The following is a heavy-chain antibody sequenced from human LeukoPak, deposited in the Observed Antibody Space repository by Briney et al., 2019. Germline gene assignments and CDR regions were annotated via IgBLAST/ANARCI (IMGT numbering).Heavy chain of an antibody. D-gene: IGHD2-2*01. V-gene: IGHV3-21*01. J-gene: IGHJ6*02. CDR2: ISSSSSYI. CDR1: GFTFSSYS. CDR3: ARDPPAGFYYYYGMDV. Sequence: PGGSLRLSCAASGFTFSSYSMNWVRQAPGKGLEWVSSISSSSSYIYYADSVKGRFTISRDNAKNSLYLQMNSLRAEDTAVYYCARDPPAGFYYYYGMDVWGQGTTVTVSS.